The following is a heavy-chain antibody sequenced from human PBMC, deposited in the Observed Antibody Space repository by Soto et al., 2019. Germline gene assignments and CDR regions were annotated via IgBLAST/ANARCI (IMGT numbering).Heavy chain of an antibody. CDR1: GYTFTSYG. J-gene: IGHJ5*02. V-gene: IGHV1-18*01. Sequence: QVQLVQSGAEVKKPGASVKVSCKASGYTFTSYGISWVRQAPGQGLEWMGWISAYNGNTNYAQKLQGRVTRTTDTSASTAYMELRSLRSDDTAVYYCARAQYSNYLYNWFDPWGQGTLVTVSS. CDR3: ARAQYSNYLYNWFDP. D-gene: IGHD4-4*01. CDR2: ISAYNGNT.